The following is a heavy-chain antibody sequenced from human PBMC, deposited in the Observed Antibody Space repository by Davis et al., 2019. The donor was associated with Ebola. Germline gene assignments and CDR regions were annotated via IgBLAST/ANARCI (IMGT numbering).Heavy chain of an antibody. D-gene: IGHD3-3*01. CDR1: GFTFHNYA. Sequence: GESLKISCSASGFTFHNYAMHWVRQAPGRGLDLVSGINDNGGTTRYADSVKGRFTISRDDSRSKVYLQISNLTGEDTALYYCVKDRRWSYAFDIWGQGTMVTVSS. J-gene: IGHJ3*02. CDR3: VKDRRWSYAFDI. V-gene: IGHV3-64D*06. CDR2: INDNGGTT.